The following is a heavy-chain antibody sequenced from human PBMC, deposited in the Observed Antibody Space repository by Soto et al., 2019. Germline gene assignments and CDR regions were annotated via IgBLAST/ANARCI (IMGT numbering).Heavy chain of an antibody. CDR3: ARYRTYWYFDL. Sequence: SETLSLTCTFSGCSISSGGYYWSWIRQHPGKGLEWIGYIYYSGSTYYNPSLKSRVTIPVDTSKNQFSLKLSSVTAADTAVYYCARYRTYWYFDLWGRGTLVTVSS. CDR1: GCSISSGGYY. J-gene: IGHJ2*01. V-gene: IGHV4-31*03. CDR2: IYYSGST.